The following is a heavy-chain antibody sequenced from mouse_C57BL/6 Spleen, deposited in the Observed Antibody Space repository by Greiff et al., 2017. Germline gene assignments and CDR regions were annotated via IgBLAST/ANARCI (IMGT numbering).Heavy chain of an antibody. Sequence: VKLMESGAELARPGASVKMSCKASGYTFTSYTMHWVKQRPGQGLEWIGYINPSSGYTKYNQKFKDKATLTADKSSSTAYMQLSSLTSEDSAVYYCARLTTVVALRDYFDYWGQGTTLTVSS. CDR1: GYTFTSYT. D-gene: IGHD1-1*01. CDR2: INPSSGYT. CDR3: ARLTTVVALRDYFDY. V-gene: IGHV1-4*01. J-gene: IGHJ2*01.